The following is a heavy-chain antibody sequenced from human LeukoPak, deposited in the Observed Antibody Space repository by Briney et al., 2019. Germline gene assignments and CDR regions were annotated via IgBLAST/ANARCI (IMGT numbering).Heavy chain of an antibody. J-gene: IGHJ4*02. V-gene: IGHV3-30*02. CDR3: AKEWDLSFDY. CDR2: IRSDASNK. D-gene: IGHD1-26*01. Sequence: GGSLRLSCAASGFTFSSYGMHWVRQAPGKGLEWVTFIRSDASNKYYADSVKGRFTISRDNSKNKLYLQMNSLRAEDTAVYYCAKEWDLSFDYWGQGTLVTVSS. CDR1: GFTFSSYG.